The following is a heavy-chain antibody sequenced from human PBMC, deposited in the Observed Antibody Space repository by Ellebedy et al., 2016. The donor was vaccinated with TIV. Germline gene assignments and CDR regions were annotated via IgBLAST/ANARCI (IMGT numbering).Heavy chain of an antibody. Sequence: GESLKISCAASGFTFSSYWMSWVRQAPGKGLEWVANIKEDGSDKYYVDSVKGRFTISRDNAKNSLYLQMNSLRVEDTAVYYCARPSLLPGGHFEYWGQGTLVTVSS. J-gene: IGHJ4*02. D-gene: IGHD3-10*01. CDR3: ARPSLLPGGHFEY. CDR1: GFTFSSYW. V-gene: IGHV3-7*01. CDR2: IKEDGSDK.